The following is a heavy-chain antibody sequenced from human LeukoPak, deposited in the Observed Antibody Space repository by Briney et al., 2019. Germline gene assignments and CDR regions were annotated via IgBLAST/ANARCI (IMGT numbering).Heavy chain of an antibody. Sequence: GGSLRLSCSASGFIFRNHAMNWVRQAPGQGLEWVSGVSASGGSTFNTDSVKGRFSISRDNSKNTLYLEMNSLRPEDTALYYCAKSLGNQGVIDYWGQGTLVTVSS. V-gene: IGHV3-23*01. CDR3: AKSLGNQGVIDY. CDR1: GFIFRNHA. D-gene: IGHD3-10*01. J-gene: IGHJ4*02. CDR2: VSASGGST.